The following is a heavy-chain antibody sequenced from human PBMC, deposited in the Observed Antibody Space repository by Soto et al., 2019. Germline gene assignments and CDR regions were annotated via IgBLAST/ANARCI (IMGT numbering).Heavy chain of an antibody. V-gene: IGHV4-59*01. Sequence: SETLSLTCTVSGGSISSYYWSWIRQPPGKGLEWIGYIYYSGSTNYNPSLKSRVTISVDTSKNQFSLKLSSVTAADTAVYYCARAPKDCYYDSSGSFDYWGQGTLVTVSS. CDR2: IYYSGST. D-gene: IGHD3-22*01. J-gene: IGHJ4*02. CDR1: GGSISSYY. CDR3: ARAPKDCYYDSSGSFDY.